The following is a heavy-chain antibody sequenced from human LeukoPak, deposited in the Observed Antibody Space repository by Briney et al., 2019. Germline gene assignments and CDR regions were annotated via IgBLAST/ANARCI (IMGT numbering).Heavy chain of an antibody. J-gene: IGHJ6*03. D-gene: IGHD1-26*01. Sequence: GGSLRLSCAASGFTFSGSAMHWVRQSPGPGLEGGAFIRYDGNNKYYADSVKGRFTISRDNSKNTLYLQMNSLRAEDTAVYYCAKGYGWEASYYYYYMDVWGKGTTVTISS. V-gene: IGHV3-30*02. CDR2: IRYDGNNK. CDR1: GFTFSGSA. CDR3: AKGYGWEASYYYYYMDV.